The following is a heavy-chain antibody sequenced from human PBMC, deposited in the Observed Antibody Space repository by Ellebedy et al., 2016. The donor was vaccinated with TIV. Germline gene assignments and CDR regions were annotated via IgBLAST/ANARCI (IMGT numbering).Heavy chain of an antibody. CDR2: ITDDGSDT. CDR3: ARDAGLATPLDY. J-gene: IGHJ4*02. V-gene: IGHV3-74*01. D-gene: IGHD6-19*01. CDR1: GFTFRTSW. Sequence: PGGSLRLSCAASGFTFRTSWMHWVRQAPGKGLEWVSRITDDGSDTAYADSVKGRFSISRGNARDIVYLQMNSLRADDSAVYYCARDAGLATPLDYWGQGVLVTVSS.